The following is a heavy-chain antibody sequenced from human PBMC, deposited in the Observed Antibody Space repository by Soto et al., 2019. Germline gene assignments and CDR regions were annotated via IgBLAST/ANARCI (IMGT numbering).Heavy chain of an antibody. CDR2: IDPSDSYT. J-gene: IGHJ6*02. V-gene: IGHV5-10-1*01. CDR3: ARRTSYSYGYSSLRSYGMDV. Sequence: PGESMKISCKGSGYNFTSYWISWVRQMPGKGLEWMGRIDPSDSYTNYSPSFQGHVTISADKSISTAYLQWSSLKASDTAMYYCARRTSYSYGYSSLRSYGMDVWGQGTTVTVSS. D-gene: IGHD5-18*01. CDR1: GYNFTSYW.